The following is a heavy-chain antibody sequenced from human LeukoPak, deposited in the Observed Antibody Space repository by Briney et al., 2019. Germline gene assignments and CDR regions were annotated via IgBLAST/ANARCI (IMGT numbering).Heavy chain of an antibody. D-gene: IGHD6-13*01. V-gene: IGHV3-74*01. CDR2: INSDGSST. Sequence: GGSLRLSCAASGFTFSSYWMHWVRQAPGKGLVWVSRINSDGSSTSYADSVKGRFTISRDNAKNTLYLQMNSLRAEDTAVYYCARAGSSWYPYYYYGMDVWGQGTTVTVSS. CDR1: GFTFSSYW. J-gene: IGHJ6*02. CDR3: ARAGSSWYPYYYYGMDV.